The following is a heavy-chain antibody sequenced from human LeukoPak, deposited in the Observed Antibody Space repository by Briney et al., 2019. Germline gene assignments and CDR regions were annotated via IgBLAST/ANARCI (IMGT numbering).Heavy chain of an antibody. Sequence: QTGGSLRLSCAASGFTFSSYGMHWVRQAPGKGLEWVAVIWSDGTNKYYAASVKGRFTISRDDSDKTVYLQMNTLRPEDTGVYYCARDAQRGFDYSNSLQYWGQGTPVTVS. V-gene: IGHV3-33*01. CDR3: ARDAQRGFDYSNSLQY. D-gene: IGHD4-11*01. CDR2: IWSDGTNK. J-gene: IGHJ4*02. CDR1: GFTFSSYG.